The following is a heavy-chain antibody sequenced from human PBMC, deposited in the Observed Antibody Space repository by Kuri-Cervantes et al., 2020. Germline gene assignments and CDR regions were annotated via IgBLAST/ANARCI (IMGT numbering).Heavy chain of an antibody. Sequence: SVKVSCKASGGTFSSYAISWVRQAPGQGLEWMGGIIPIFGTANYAQKFQGRVTITADESTSTAYMELSSLRAEDTAVYYCARDEAPVILGMDVWGQGTTVTVSS. V-gene: IGHV1-69*13. D-gene: IGHD3-22*01. CDR2: IIPIFGTA. CDR1: GGTFSSYA. J-gene: IGHJ6*02. CDR3: ARDEAPVILGMDV.